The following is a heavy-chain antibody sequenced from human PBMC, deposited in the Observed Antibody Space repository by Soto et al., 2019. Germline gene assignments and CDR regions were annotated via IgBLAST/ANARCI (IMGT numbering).Heavy chain of an antibody. CDR1: GGSISSSSYY. CDR3: ARPGGNYGYYYYYGMDV. Sequence: SETLSLTCTVSGGSISSSSYYWGWIRQPPGKGLEWIGSIYYSGSTYYNPSLKSRVTISVDTSKNQFSLKLSSVTAADTAVYYCARPGGNYGYYYYYGMDVWGQGTTVTVSS. D-gene: IGHD2-21*02. V-gene: IGHV4-39*01. J-gene: IGHJ6*02. CDR2: IYYSGST.